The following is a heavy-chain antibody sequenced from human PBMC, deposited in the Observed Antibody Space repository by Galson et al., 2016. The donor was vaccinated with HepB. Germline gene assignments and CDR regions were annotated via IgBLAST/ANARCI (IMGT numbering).Heavy chain of an antibody. J-gene: IGHJ4*02. D-gene: IGHD5-12*01. CDR2: ISYDGTNE. CDR3: ARDWGPYSDYDSYFDH. Sequence: SLRLSCAVSGFTFRSHAMHWVRQAPGKGLEWVAVISYDGTNEHYAESAKGRFTISRDNSENTLYLQMNSLRGEDTAVYYCARDWGPYSDYDSYFDHWGQGSLVTVSS. V-gene: IGHV3-30-3*01. CDR1: GFTFRSHA.